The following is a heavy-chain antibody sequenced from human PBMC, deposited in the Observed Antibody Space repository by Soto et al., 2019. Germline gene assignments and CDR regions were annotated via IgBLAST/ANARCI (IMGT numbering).Heavy chain of an antibody. CDR2: ISGSGGST. J-gene: IGHJ3*02. CDR3: AKEHLFVVVVAAHHDAFVI. D-gene: IGHD2-15*01. CDR1: GFTFSSYA. V-gene: IGHV3-23*01. Sequence: EVQLLESGGGLVQPGGSLRLSCAASGFTFSSYAMSWVRQAPGKGLEWVSAISGSGGSTYYADSVKGRFTISRDNSKNRLYLQMTSLGAEDTAVYYCAKEHLFVVVVAAHHDAFVIWAKGQWSPSLQ.